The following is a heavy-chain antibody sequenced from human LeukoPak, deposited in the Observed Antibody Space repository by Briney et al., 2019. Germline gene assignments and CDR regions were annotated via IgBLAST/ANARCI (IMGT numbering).Heavy chain of an antibody. V-gene: IGHV3-23*01. CDR1: GFTFSSYA. D-gene: IGHD3-9*01. CDR2: ISGSGGTT. CDR3: AKGLINDWSALEY. J-gene: IGHJ4*02. Sequence: GGSLRLSCAASGFTFSSYAVTWVRQAPGKGLEWVSAISGSGGTTYYADSVRGRFTISRDNSKNTVYLQMNSLRAEDTAIYYCAKGLINDWSALEYWGQGILVTVSS.